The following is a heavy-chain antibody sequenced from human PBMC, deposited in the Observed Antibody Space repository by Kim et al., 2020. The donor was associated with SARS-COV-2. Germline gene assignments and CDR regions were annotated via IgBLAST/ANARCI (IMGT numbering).Heavy chain of an antibody. CDR1: GGSFSGYY. CDR2: INHSGST. J-gene: IGHJ4*02. CDR3: ARGRRTRGTTFDY. D-gene: IGHD1-1*01. V-gene: IGHV4-34*01. Sequence: SETLSLTCAVYGGSFSGYYWSWIRQPPGKGLEWIGEINHSGSTNYNPSLKSRVTISVDTSKNQFSLKLSSVTAADTAVYYCARGRRTRGTTFDYWGQGT.